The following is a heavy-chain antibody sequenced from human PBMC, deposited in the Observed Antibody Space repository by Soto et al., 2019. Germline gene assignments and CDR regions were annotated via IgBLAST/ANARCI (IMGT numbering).Heavy chain of an antibody. J-gene: IGHJ4*02. V-gene: IGHV3-21*01. CDR2: ISSSSSNI. D-gene: IGHD1-1*01. CDR3: AKEFDGTRHIEN. Sequence: EVQLVESGGGLVKPGGSLRLSCAASGFTFSNYGMNWVRQAPGKGLEWVSSISSSSSNIYYGDSVKGRFTISRDNAKIRSSWPINIITGADSALYYCAKEFDGTRHIENWGQGILVTVS. CDR1: GFTFSNYG.